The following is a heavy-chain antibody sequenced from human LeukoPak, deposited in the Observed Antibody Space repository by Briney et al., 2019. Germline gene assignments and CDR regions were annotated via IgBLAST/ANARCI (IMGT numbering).Heavy chain of an antibody. J-gene: IGHJ3*02. V-gene: IGHV4-34*01. CDR1: GASFSSYY. D-gene: IGHD1-26*01. Sequence: SETLSLTCGVYGASFSSYYWSWIRQPPGKGLEWIGEINHSGSTNYNPSLKSRVTISVDTSKNQFSLKLSSVTAADTAVYYCARSGSYGSSVGFDIWGRGTMVTVSS. CDR3: ARSGSYGSSVGFDI. CDR2: INHSGST.